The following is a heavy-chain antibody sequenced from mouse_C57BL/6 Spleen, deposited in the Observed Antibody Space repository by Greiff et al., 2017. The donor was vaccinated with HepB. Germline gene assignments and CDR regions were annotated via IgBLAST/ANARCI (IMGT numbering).Heavy chain of an antibody. V-gene: IGHV5-12*01. CDR2: ISNGGGST. Sequence: EVQLVESGGGLVQPGGSLKLSCAASGFTFSDYYMYWVRQTPEKRLEWVAYISNGGGSTYYPDTVKGRFTISRDNAKNTLYLQMSRLKSEDTAMYYGARPHITTVVGGYCDVWGTGTTVTVSS. D-gene: IGHD1-1*01. CDR1: GFTFSDYY. CDR3: ARPHITTVVGGYCDV. J-gene: IGHJ1*03.